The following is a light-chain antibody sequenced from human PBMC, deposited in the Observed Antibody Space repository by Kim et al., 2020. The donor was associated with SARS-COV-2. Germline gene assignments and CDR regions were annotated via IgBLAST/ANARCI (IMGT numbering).Light chain of an antibody. CDR2: DVS. J-gene: IGLJ3*02. CDR1: YDY. CDR3: NSDANISTRV. Sequence: YDYVSCYQHRPGRAPQPLIYDVSKRPSGVSNRFSGSKSGNTASLTISGLQTEDESHYYCNSDANISTRVFGGGTQLTVL. V-gene: IGLV2-14*03.